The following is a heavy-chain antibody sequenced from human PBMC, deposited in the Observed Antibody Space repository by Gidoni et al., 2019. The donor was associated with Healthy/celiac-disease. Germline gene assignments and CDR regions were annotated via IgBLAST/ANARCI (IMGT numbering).Heavy chain of an antibody. D-gene: IGHD4-17*01. CDR1: GFTFDDYA. V-gene: IGHV3-9*01. J-gene: IGHJ3*02. Sequence: EVQLVESGGGLVQPGRSLRLSCAASGFTFDDYAMHWVRQAPGKGLEWVSGISWNSGSIGYADSVKGRFTISRDNAKNSLYLQMNSLRAEDTALYYCAKDIRYMDYGGNSEAFDIWGQGTMVTVSS. CDR3: AKDIRYMDYGGNSEAFDI. CDR2: ISWNSGSI.